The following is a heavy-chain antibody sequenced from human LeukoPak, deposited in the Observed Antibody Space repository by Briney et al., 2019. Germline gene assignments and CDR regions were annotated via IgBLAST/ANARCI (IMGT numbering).Heavy chain of an antibody. V-gene: IGHV3-11*01. CDR2: ISGSGSTI. CDR1: GFTFSDYY. Sequence: PGGSLRLSCAASGFTFSDYYMSWIRQAPGKGLEWVSYISGSGSTIYYADSVKGRFTISRDNAKNSLYLQMNSLRAEDTAVYYCARDKGSSWGYYYYGMDVWGQGTTVTVSS. D-gene: IGHD6-13*01. CDR3: ARDKGSSWGYYYYGMDV. J-gene: IGHJ6*02.